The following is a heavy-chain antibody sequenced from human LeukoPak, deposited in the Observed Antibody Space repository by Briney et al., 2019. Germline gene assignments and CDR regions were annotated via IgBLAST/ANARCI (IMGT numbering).Heavy chain of an antibody. CDR2: ISSSGKYI. D-gene: IGHD6-6*01. CDR3: ARDRYGSSVGGMDV. J-gene: IGHJ6*02. Sequence: GGSLRLSCAAAGFIITTYSMNWVRQAPGKGLEWVSSISSSGKYIYCGDSVKGRFTLSRDDAKNELYLQMNSLRAEDTALYYCARDRYGSSVGGMDVWGQGTTVTVSS. V-gene: IGHV3-21*06. CDR1: GFIITTYS.